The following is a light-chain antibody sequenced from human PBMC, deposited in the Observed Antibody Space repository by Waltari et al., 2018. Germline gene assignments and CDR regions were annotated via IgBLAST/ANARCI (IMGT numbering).Light chain of an antibody. CDR1: SGSIASTY. Sequence: NFMLTQPHSVSDSPGKTVTISCTRNSGSIASTYVQWFQQRPGRAPTTLIFEDDKRPSGVPDRFSGSIDSSSNSASLTISGLKNEDEADYYCQAYVSPGWVFGGGTKLTVL. J-gene: IGLJ3*02. V-gene: IGLV6-57*03. CDR3: QAYVSPGWV. CDR2: EDD.